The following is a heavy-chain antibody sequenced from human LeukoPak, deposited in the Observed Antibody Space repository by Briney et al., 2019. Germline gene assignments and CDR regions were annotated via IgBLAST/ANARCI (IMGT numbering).Heavy chain of an antibody. J-gene: IGHJ4*02. CDR3: ARDGRGYSGYD. D-gene: IGHD5-12*01. CDR2: IWYDGSNK. CDR1: GFTFSSYG. V-gene: IGHV3-33*01. Sequence: PGGSLRLSCAASGFTFSSYGMHWVRQAPGKGLEWVAVIWYDGSNKYYADSVKGRFTISRDNSKNTLYLQMNSLRAEDTAVYYCARDGRGYSGYDWGQGTLVTVSS.